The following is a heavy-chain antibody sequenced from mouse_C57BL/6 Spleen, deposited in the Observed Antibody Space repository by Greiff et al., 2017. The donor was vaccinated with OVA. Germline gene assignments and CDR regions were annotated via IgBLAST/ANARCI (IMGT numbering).Heavy chain of an antibody. Sequence: EVQLQQSGAELVRPGSSVKMSCKTSGYTFTSYGINWVKQRPGQGLEWIGYIYIGNGYTAYNEKFKGKATLTSDTSSSTAYMLLSSLTSEDSAIYFCARKTAQALLDYWGQGTTLTVSS. J-gene: IGHJ2*01. V-gene: IGHV1-58*01. CDR3: ARKTAQALLDY. D-gene: IGHD3-2*02. CDR1: GYTFTSYG. CDR2: IYIGNGYT.